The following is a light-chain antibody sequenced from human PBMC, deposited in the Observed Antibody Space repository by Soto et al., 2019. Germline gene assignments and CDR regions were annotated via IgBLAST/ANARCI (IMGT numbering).Light chain of an antibody. V-gene: IGKV3-20*01. CDR1: QSVASSY. CDR3: HQYARSPLT. Sequence: EIVLTQSPGTLSLSPGERATLSCRASQSVASSYLAWYQQKPGQAPRLLIYRASIRATGIPDRFSGSVSGTEFTLTISKLEPEDFAVYSCHQYARSPLTFGPGTKVDI. CDR2: RAS. J-gene: IGKJ3*01.